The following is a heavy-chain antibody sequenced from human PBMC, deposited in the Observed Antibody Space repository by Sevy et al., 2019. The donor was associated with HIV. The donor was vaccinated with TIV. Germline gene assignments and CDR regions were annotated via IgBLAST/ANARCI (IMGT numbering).Heavy chain of an antibody. D-gene: IGHD3-16*02. Sequence: GGSLRLSCAASGFTFSSYSMNWVRQAPGKGLEWVSSISGSSSYIYYADSVKGRFTISRDNAKNSLYLQMNILRAEDTAVYYCARGSLEGDYDYVWGSYRPAFEDYWGQGTLVTVSS. V-gene: IGHV3-21*01. CDR2: ISGSSSYI. CDR3: ARGSLEGDYDYVWGSYRPAFEDY. J-gene: IGHJ4*02. CDR1: GFTFSSYS.